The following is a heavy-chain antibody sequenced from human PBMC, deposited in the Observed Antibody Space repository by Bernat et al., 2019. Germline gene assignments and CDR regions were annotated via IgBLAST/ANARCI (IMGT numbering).Heavy chain of an antibody. Sequence: EVQLLESGGGLVQPGGSLRLSCAASGFTFSSYAMSWVRQAPGKGLEWLSAISGSGGSTYYADSVKGRFTISRDNSKNTLYLQMNSLRAEDTAVYYCARGRVYGNWFDPWGQGTLVTVSS. V-gene: IGHV3-23*01. CDR3: ARGRVYGNWFDP. J-gene: IGHJ5*02. D-gene: IGHD6-13*01. CDR1: GFTFSSYA. CDR2: ISGSGGST.